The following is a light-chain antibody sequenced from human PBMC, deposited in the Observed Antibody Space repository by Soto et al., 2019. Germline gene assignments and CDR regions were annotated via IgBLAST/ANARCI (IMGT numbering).Light chain of an antibody. J-gene: IGLJ2*01. CDR2: SDN. CDR1: SSNIGSYS. Sequence: QSVLTQPPSASGTPGQTVTISCSGSSSNIGSYSVNWYQQLPGAAPKLLIYSDNQRPSGVPDRFSVSKSGTSASLAISGLQSEDEADYYCAAWDDSLHGPVFGGGTQLTVL. CDR3: AAWDDSLHGPV. V-gene: IGLV1-44*01.